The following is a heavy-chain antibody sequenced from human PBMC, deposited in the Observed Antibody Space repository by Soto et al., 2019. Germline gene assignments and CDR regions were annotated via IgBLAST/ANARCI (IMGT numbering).Heavy chain of an antibody. Sequence: SETLSLTCGVYDWPFSGYYWSWIRQPPGKGLEWIGEINHSGSTNYNPSLKSRVTISVDTSKNQFSLKLTSVTAADTAVYYCARRRHTRNWLIDYWGQGILVTVSS. V-gene: IGHV4-34*01. D-gene: IGHD2-2*01. J-gene: IGHJ4*02. CDR1: DWPFSGYY. CDR3: ARRRHTRNWLIDY. CDR2: INHSGST.